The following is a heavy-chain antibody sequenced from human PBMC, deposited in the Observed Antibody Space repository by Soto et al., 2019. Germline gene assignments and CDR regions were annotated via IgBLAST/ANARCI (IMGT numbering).Heavy chain of an antibody. CDR2: INHSGST. V-gene: IGHV4-34*01. D-gene: IGHD3-22*01. CDR1: GGSFTGHY. Sequence: LSLTCAVYGGSFTGHYWNWIRQPPGKGLEWIGEINHSGSTNYNPSLKSRVSISVDTSKNQFSLRLSSVTAADTALYYCAGGISLIVVGQRDAPDKYYLDSWGQGTLVTVSS. CDR3: AGGISLIVVGQRDAPDKYYLDS. J-gene: IGHJ4*02.